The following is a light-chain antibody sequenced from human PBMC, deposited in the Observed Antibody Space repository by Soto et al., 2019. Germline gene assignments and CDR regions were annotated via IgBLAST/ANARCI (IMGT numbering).Light chain of an antibody. V-gene: IGLV1-44*01. CDR2: STN. Sequence: QAVVTQPPSASGTPGQRVTISCSGSSSNIGNNTVNWYQQFPETAPRLLIYSTNQRPSGVPDRFSGSKSGTSASLAISGRHSEDAADYYCAAWDDSLNGPVFGGGTKHTVL. J-gene: IGLJ3*02. CDR1: SSNIGNNT. CDR3: AAWDDSLNGPV.